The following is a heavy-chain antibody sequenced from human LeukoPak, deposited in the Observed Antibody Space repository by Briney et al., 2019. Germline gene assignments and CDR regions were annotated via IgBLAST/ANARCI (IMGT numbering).Heavy chain of an antibody. CDR2: ISPDGNLE. D-gene: IGHD1/OR15-1a*01. V-gene: IGHV3-30*18. CDR3: AKINNNDDY. J-gene: IGHJ4*02. Sequence: GGSLRLSCSASGFTFITSWMNWVRQAPGKGLEWVAAISPDGNLEYYTDSVKGRFTISRDNSKNMIYLQMSSLRGEDSALYYCAKINNNDDYWGQGTLVTVSS. CDR1: GFTFITSW.